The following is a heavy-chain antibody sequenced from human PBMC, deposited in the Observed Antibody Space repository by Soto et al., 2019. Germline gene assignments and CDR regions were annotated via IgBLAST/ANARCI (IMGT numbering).Heavy chain of an antibody. CDR1: GYTFTNHA. Sequence: QVPLVQSGAELKRPGASVKVSCKASGYTFTNHAMHWVRQAPGQSLEWMGWLNADNGDTKYSQKLQGRVTITRDTSASTAYMELTSLRSEDTAVYYCARDGHTPMLPYSYYGMDVWGQGTTVTVSS. D-gene: IGHD2-8*01. J-gene: IGHJ6*02. CDR2: LNADNGDT. V-gene: IGHV1-3*01. CDR3: ARDGHTPMLPYSYYGMDV.